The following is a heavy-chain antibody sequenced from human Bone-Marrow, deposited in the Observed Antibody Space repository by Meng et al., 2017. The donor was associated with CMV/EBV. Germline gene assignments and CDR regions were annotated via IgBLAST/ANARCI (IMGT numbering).Heavy chain of an antibody. J-gene: IGHJ6*02. CDR1: GFTFDDYA. CDR2: ISWNSGSI. D-gene: IGHD3-16*01. CDR3: ARDGGSDYYYYGMDV. V-gene: IGHV3-9*01. Sequence: SLKISCAASGFTFDDYAMHWVRQAPGKGLEWVSGISWNSGSIGYADSVKGRFTISRDNAKNSLYLQMNSLRAEDTAVYYCARDGGSDYYYYGMDVWGQGNTVTVSS.